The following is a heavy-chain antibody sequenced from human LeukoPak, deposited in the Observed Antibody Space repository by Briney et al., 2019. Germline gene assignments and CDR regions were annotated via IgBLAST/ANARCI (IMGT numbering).Heavy chain of an antibody. CDR2: ISSSGTTM. D-gene: IGHD3/OR15-3a*01. V-gene: IGHV3-11*04. CDR3: ARDDAPYYDFWRGAP. Sequence: GGCLRLSCAASGFTFSDHYMSWFRQSPGKGLEWVSYISSSGTTMYYADSVEGRFTISRDNAKNSLYLQMNSLRAEDTAVYFCARDDAPYYDFWRGAPWGQGLLVTVSS. J-gene: IGHJ5*02. CDR1: GFTFSDHY.